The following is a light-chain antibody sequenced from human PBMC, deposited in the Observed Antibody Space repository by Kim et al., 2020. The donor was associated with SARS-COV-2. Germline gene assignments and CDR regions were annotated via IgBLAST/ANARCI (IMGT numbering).Light chain of an antibody. CDR2: DVS. CDR3: SSYTSSSTLV. J-gene: IGLJ1*01. CDR1: SSDVGGYNY. Sequence: GQSITISCTGTSSDVGGYNYVSWYQQHPGKAPKLMIYDVSNRPSGVSNRFSGSKSGNTASLTISVLQAEDEADYYCSSYTSSSTLVFGTGTKVTVL. V-gene: IGLV2-14*03.